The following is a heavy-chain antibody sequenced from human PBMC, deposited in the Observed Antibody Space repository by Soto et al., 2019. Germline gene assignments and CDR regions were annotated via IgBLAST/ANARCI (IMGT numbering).Heavy chain of an antibody. CDR3: ARDSSGYYQNWFDP. D-gene: IGHD3-22*01. CDR1: GGSISSGGYY. Sequence: SETLSLTCTVSGGSISSGGYYWSWIRQHPGKGLEWIGYIYYSGSTYHNPSLKSRVTISVDTSKNQFSLKLSSVTAADTAVYYCARDSSGYYQNWFDPWGQGTLVTVSS. J-gene: IGHJ5*02. CDR2: IYYSGST. V-gene: IGHV4-31*03.